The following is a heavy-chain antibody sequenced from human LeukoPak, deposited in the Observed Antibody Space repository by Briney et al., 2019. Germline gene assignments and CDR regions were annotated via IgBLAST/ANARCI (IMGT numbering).Heavy chain of an antibody. V-gene: IGHV3-30*03. CDR2: ISYDGSNK. CDR1: GFTFSSYA. J-gene: IGHJ4*02. D-gene: IGHD5-18*01. CDR3: ARPQGGRQLWLHLDY. Sequence: PGRSLRLSCAASGFTFSSYAMHWVRQAPGKGLEWVAVISYDGSNKDYADSVNGQFTISRDNSKNTLYLQMNSLRAEDTAVYYCARPQGGRQLWLHLDYWGQGTQVTVSS.